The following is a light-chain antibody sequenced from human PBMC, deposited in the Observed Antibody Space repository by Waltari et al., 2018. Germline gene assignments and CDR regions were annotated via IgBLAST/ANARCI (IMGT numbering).Light chain of an antibody. CDR3: CSYAGADSLL. V-gene: IGLV2-8*01. J-gene: IGLJ3*02. Sequence: QSALTQPPSASGSLGQSVTISCTGTNNAVGAYQHAPWYQHYPGKAPKLLIYDVTKRPSGVSDRFSGSKSGRTASLTVSGLQPEDEAIYSCCSYAGADSLLFGGGTKLTVL. CDR1: NNAVGAYQH. CDR2: DVT.